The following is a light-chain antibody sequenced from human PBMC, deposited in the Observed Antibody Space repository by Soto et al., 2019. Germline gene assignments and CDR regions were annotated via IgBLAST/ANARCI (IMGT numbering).Light chain of an antibody. CDR2: EVV. Sequence: QSALTQPPSVSGSPGQSVTISCTGTSSDVGGYNFVSWYQQHPGKVPKLIIYEVVKRPSGVPDRFSGSKSGNTASLTVSGLQAEDEADYHCSSYAGNNNWVFGGGTKLTVL. V-gene: IGLV2-8*01. J-gene: IGLJ3*02. CDR1: SSDVGGYNF. CDR3: SSYAGNNNWV.